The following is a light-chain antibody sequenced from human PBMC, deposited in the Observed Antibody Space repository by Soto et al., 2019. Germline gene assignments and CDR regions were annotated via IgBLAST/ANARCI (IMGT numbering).Light chain of an antibody. CDR3: QQRSNWPRT. CDR2: GAS. V-gene: IGKV3-15*01. CDR1: QSVDIN. J-gene: IGKJ1*01. Sequence: IVLTQSPATLSVSPWDRVTLSCRASQSVDINLAWYQQRPGQAPRLLVYGASTKATDMPGRFSGRGSGTEFTLTINNLQSEDFAVYYCQQRSNWPRTFGQGTKVDIK.